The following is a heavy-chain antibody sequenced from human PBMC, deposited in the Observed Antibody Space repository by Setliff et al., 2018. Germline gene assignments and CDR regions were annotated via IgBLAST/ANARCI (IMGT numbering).Heavy chain of an antibody. CDR3: ARAPLQPAERTFDR. V-gene: IGHV4-30-4*01. CDR1: GDSLSNAPYY. Sequence: SETLSLTCTVSGDSLSNAPYYWNWIRHLPGKGLDWIGYIFYSGTTHYNPSLESRVSFSIDTSGNQFPLTLKSVTAADTAVYYCARAPLQPAERTFDRWGPGTLVTVSS. CDR2: IFYSGTT. J-gene: IGHJ4*02.